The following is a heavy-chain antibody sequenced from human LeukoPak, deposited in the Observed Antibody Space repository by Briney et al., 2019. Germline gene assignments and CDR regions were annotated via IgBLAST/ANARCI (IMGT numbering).Heavy chain of an antibody. V-gene: IGHV3-9*01. D-gene: IGHD5-12*01. Sequence: AGRSLRLSCAASGFTFNDHAMYWVRQAPGKGLEWVSGISWNSGSIGYADSVKGRFTISRDNAKNSLYLQMNSLRAEDTALYYCAKDFRVAYYYYYMDVWGKGTTVTVSS. J-gene: IGHJ6*03. CDR1: GFTFNDHA. CDR2: ISWNSGSI. CDR3: AKDFRVAYYYYYMDV.